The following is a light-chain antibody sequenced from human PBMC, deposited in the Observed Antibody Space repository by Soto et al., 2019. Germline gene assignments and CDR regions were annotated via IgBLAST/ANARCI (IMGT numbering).Light chain of an antibody. J-gene: IGLJ2*01. CDR1: SSDVGGYNY. V-gene: IGLV2-11*01. Sequence: QSALTQPRSVSGSPGQSVTISCTGTSSDVGGYNYVSWYQQHPGKAPKLMIYDVSKRPSGVPDRFSGSKSGNTASLTISGLQPEDEADYYCCSYAGSNTHVVFGGGTKLTVL. CDR2: DVS. CDR3: CSYAGSNTHVV.